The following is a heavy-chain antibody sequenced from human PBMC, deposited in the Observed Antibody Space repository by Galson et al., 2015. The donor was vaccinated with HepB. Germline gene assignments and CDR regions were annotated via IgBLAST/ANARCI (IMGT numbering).Heavy chain of an antibody. CDR3: ARARYYYGSGSSPKGGEYYFDY. CDR1: GFTFSSYD. D-gene: IGHD3-10*01. J-gene: IGHJ4*02. Sequence: SLRLSCAASGFTFSSYDMHWVRQATGKGLEWASAIGTAGDPYYPGSVKGRFTISRENAKNSLYLQMNSLGAGDTAVYYCARARYYYGSGSSPKGGEYYFDYWGQGTLVAVSS. V-gene: IGHV3-13*05. CDR2: IGTAGDP.